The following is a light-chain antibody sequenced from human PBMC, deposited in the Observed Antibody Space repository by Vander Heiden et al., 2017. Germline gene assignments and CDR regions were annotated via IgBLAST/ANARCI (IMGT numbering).Light chain of an antibody. CDR3: QQDYTFPLA. J-gene: IGKJ2*01. CDR2: AAS. V-gene: IGKV1D-8*01. CDR1: QGISNY. Sequence: VIWMTQSPSLLSASTGDRVTISCRMSQGISNYLAWYQQKPGKAPELLISAASTLQSGVPSRFSGSGSGTYFTLTISCLQSEDFATYYCQQDYTFPLAFGQGTKLEIK.